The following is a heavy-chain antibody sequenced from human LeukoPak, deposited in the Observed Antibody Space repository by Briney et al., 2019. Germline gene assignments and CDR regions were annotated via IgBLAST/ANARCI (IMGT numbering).Heavy chain of an antibody. J-gene: IGHJ4*02. V-gene: IGHV3-30*03. CDR3: ARASWELQGGDY. CDR2: ISYDGSNK. Sequence: GGSLRLSCAASGFTFSSYGMHWVRQAPGRGLEWVAVISYDGSNKYYADSVKGRFTISRDNSKNTLYLQMNSLRAEDTAVYYCARASWELQGGDYWGQGTLVTVSS. CDR1: GFTFSSYG. D-gene: IGHD1-26*01.